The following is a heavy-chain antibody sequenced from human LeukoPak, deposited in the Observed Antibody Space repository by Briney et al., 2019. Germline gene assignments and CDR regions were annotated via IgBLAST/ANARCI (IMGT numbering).Heavy chain of an antibody. CDR1: GFTFSTTA. J-gene: IGHJ4*02. V-gene: IGHV3-23*01. CDR3: AKDVLRWAFDY. Sequence: GGSLRLSRAASGFTFSTTAMAWVRQAPGKGLELVSGFGGTGDIHYADSVKGRFTISRENSKGILYLQMDSLSAEDTAVYYCAKDVLRWAFDYWGQGTRVTVST. D-gene: IGHD3-16*01. CDR2: FGGTGDI.